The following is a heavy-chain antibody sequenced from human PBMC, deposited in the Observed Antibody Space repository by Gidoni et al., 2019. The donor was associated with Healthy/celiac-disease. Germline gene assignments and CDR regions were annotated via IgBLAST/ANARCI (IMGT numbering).Heavy chain of an antibody. Sequence: EVQLVESGGGLVQPGRSLRLSCAASGFTFADYAMHWVRQAPGKGLEWVSGISWNSGSIGYADSVKGRFTISRDNAKNSLYLQMNSLRAEDTALYYCAKGNSEWLVRYYFDYWGQGTLVTVSS. V-gene: IGHV3-9*01. J-gene: IGHJ4*02. CDR2: ISWNSGSI. CDR3: AKGNSEWLVRYYFDY. CDR1: GFTFADYA. D-gene: IGHD6-19*01.